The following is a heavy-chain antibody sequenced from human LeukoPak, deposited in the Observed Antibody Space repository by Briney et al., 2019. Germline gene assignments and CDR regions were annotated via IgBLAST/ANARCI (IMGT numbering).Heavy chain of an antibody. J-gene: IGHJ5*02. CDR2: IYYSGST. D-gene: IGHD3-3*01. Sequence: SETLSLTCTVSGGSISSYYWSWIRQPPGKGLEWIGYIYYSGSTNYNPSLKSRVTISVDTSKNQFSLKLSSVTAADTAVYYCASQRITIFGVVMNWFDPWGQGTLVTVSS. CDR3: ASQRITIFGVVMNWFDP. V-gene: IGHV4-59*01. CDR1: GGSISSYY.